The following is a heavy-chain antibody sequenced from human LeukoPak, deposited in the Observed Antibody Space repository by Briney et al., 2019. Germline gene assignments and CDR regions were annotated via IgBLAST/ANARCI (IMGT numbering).Heavy chain of an antibody. D-gene: IGHD3-22*01. J-gene: IGHJ4*02. CDR1: GFIFSSYR. CDR3: AKQFQIGVNYFDY. V-gene: IGHV3-21*06. CDR2: VSNSGDYI. Sequence: GGLRLSCAASGFIFSSYRMNWVRQAPGKGLEWVSSVSNSGDYIHYADSVKGRFTISRDNSKNSLYLQMNSLGAEDTAVYYCAKQFQIGVNYFDYWGQGTPVTVSS.